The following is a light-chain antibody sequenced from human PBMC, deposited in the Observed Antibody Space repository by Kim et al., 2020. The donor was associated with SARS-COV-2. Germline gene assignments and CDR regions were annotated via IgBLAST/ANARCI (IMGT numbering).Light chain of an antibody. CDR1: RSNNGINV. CDR2: SND. J-gene: IGLJ3*02. V-gene: IGLV1-44*01. Sequence: GRRVTIPYSGSRSNNGINVVNWYQQLPGTAPKLLIYSNDYRSSGVPDRFSGSKSGTSASLAISGLQSEDEADYYCVAWDDSLSGSVFGGGTQLTVL. CDR3: VAWDDSLSGSV.